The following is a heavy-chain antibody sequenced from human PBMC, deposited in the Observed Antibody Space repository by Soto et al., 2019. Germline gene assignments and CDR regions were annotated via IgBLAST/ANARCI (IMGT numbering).Heavy chain of an antibody. D-gene: IGHD4-17*01. J-gene: IGHJ6*02. CDR3: ARMDGDYNYYAMDV. V-gene: IGHV2-26*01. CDR1: GFSLNNPRMG. Sequence: QVTLKESGPVLVKPTETLTLTCTVSGFSLNNPRMGLSWIRQPPGKPLEWLAHFFSDAERSYSASMQSRLTMSTDTSGSQVVLTMTNMDPVDTATYFCARMDGDYNYYAMDVWGQGTTVTVSS. CDR2: FFSDAER.